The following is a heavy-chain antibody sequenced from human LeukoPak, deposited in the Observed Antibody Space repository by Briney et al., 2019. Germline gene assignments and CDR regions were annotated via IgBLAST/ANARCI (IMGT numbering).Heavy chain of an antibody. Sequence: SETLSLTCTVSGGSFSSFHWSWIRQPAGKGLEWIGLIYTSGNTNYNPSLKSRVTMSVDTSKNQFSLKLSSVTAADTAVYYCARDLYSSRTNDAFVIWGQGTTVTVSS. D-gene: IGHD6-13*01. V-gene: IGHV4-4*07. J-gene: IGHJ3*02. CDR3: ARDLYSSRTNDAFVI. CDR1: GGSFSSFH. CDR2: IYTSGNT.